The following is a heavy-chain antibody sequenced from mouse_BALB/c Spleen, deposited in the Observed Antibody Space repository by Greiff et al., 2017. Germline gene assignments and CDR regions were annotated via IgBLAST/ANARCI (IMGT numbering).Heavy chain of an antibody. Sequence: QVQLKESGAELVRPGPSVKISCKASGYAFSSYWMNWVKQRPGQGLEWIGQIYPGDGDTNYNGKFKGKATLTADKSSSTAYMQLSSLTSEDSAVYFCARAFYYGSSSYAMDYWGQGTSVTVSS. CDR1: GYAFSSYW. CDR2: IYPGDGDT. D-gene: IGHD1-1*01. V-gene: IGHV1-80*01. J-gene: IGHJ4*01. CDR3: ARAFYYGSSSYAMDY.